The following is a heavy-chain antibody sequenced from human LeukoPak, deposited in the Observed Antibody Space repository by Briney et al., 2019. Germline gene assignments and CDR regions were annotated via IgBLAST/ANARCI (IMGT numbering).Heavy chain of an antibody. CDR1: GGTFSSYA. D-gene: IGHD2-2*01. V-gene: IGHV1-69*13. CDR3: AREMYQLLYYGMDV. CDR2: IIPIFGTA. Sequence: ASVKVSCKASGGTFSSYAISWVRQAPGQGLEWMGGIIPIFGTANYAQKFQGRVTITADESTSTAYMELSSLRSEDTAVYYCAREMYQLLYYGMDVWGQGTTVTVSS. J-gene: IGHJ6*02.